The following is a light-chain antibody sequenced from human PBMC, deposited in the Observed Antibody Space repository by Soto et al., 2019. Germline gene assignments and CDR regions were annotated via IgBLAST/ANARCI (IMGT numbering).Light chain of an antibody. CDR3: SSYTSSSPYV. V-gene: IGLV2-14*01. CDR2: EVS. CDR1: SSDVGGYNY. Sequence: QSALTQPASVSGSPGQSITISCTGTSSDVGGYNYVSWYQQNPGKAPKLMIYEVSNQPSGVSNRFSGSKSGNTASLTISWLQAEDAADYYWSSYTSSSPYVFGTGTKLTVL. J-gene: IGLJ1*01.